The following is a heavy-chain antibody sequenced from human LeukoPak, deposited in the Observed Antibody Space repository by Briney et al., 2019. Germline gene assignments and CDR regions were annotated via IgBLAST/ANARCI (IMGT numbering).Heavy chain of an antibody. CDR3: ASRGSHYYYYMDV. Sequence: PSETLSLTCTLSGATISTFYWSWIRQSPEKGLEWVGQIHYSGSTTYNPSLESRITISVDTSENQFSLKLSSVTAADTAIYYCASRGSHYYYYMDVWGKGTTVTVSS. J-gene: IGHJ6*03. CDR1: GATISTFY. D-gene: IGHD3-10*01. V-gene: IGHV4-59*08. CDR2: IHYSGST.